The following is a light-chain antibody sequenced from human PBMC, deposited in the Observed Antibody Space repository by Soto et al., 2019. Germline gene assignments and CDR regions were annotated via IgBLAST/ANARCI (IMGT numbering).Light chain of an antibody. Sequence: QSVLTQPASVSGSPGQSITISCTGTSSDVCNYKYVSWYQQHPGKAPKLMIYEVSNRPSGVSNRFSGPKSGNTASLTISGLQAEDETDYYCFPYTSSGTYVFXTGTKVTV. CDR2: EVS. V-gene: IGLV2-14*01. CDR1: SSDVCNYKY. CDR3: FPYTSSGTYV. J-gene: IGLJ1*01.